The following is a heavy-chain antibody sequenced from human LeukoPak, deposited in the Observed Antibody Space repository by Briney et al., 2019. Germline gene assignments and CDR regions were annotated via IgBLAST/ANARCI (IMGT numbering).Heavy chain of an antibody. J-gene: IGHJ4*02. Sequence: PSETLSLTCTVSGGSISSSSYYWGWIRQPPGKGLEWIGSIYYSGSTYYNPSLKSRVTISVDTSKNQFSLKLSSVTAADTAVYYCARSSYFWSGYRPEDWGQGTLVTVSS. D-gene: IGHD3-3*01. CDR1: GGSISSSSYY. CDR3: ARSSYFWSGYRPED. CDR2: IYYSGST. V-gene: IGHV4-39*07.